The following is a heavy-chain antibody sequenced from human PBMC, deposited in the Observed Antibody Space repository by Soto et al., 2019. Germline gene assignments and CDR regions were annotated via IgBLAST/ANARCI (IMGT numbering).Heavy chain of an antibody. J-gene: IGHJ6*02. D-gene: IGHD2-8*01. V-gene: IGHV1-2*04. CDR1: GYSFTDYH. CDR2: INPKSGGT. CDR3: ARGDSTDCSNGVCSFFYNHDMDV. Sequence: ASVKVSCKASGYSFTDYHIHWVRQAPGQGLEWLGRINPKSGGTNTAQKFQGWVTMTTDTSISTASMELTRLTSDDTAIYYCARGDSTDCSNGVCSFFYNHDMDVWGQGTTVTVS.